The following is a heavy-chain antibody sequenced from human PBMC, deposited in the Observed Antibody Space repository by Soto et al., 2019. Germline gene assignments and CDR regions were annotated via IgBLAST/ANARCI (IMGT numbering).Heavy chain of an antibody. D-gene: IGHD1-1*01. V-gene: IGHV5-51*01. CDR3: ARRAETNGWNGFGADKYYFDF. CDR2: IYPGDSDT. J-gene: IGHJ4*02. Sequence: GESLKISCKGSGYSFTSYWIGWVRQMPGKGLEWLGIIYPGDSDTRYSPSFQGQVTISADKSISTAYLQWSSLKASDTAMYYCARRAETNGWNGFGADKYYFDFWGQGTLVTVSS. CDR1: GYSFTSYW.